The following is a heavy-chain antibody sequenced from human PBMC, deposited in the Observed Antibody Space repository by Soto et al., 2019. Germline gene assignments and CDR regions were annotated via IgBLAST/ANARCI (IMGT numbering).Heavy chain of an antibody. J-gene: IGHJ4*02. V-gene: IGHV4-59*08. Sequence: SETLSLTCTVSGGSISSYYWSWIRQPPGKGLEWIGYVSYTGDTTSKASLRSRVTISVDASKNQFSLNLNSVTAADTAVYYCARWASRTSRYYDCWGQGILVTVSS. CDR3: ARWASRTSRYYDC. CDR2: VSYTGDT. D-gene: IGHD6-13*01. CDR1: GGSISSYY.